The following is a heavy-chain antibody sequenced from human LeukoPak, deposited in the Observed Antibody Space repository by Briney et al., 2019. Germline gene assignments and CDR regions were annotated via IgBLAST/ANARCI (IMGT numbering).Heavy chain of an antibody. CDR1: GFTLSSYS. CDR2: ISSSSSYI. V-gene: IGHV3-21*01. J-gene: IGHJ4*02. CDR3: ASTGGPYYFDY. D-gene: IGHD2-8*02. Sequence: GGSLRLSCAASGFTLSSYSMNWVRQAPGKGLEWVSSISSSSSYIYYADSVKGRFTICRDNDKNSLYLQMNSLRAEDTAVYYCASTGGPYYFDYWGQGTLVTVSS.